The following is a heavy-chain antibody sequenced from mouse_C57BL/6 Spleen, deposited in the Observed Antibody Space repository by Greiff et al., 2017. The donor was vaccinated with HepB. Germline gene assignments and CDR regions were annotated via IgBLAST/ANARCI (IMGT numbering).Heavy chain of an antibody. J-gene: IGHJ4*01. D-gene: IGHD3-1*01. CDR2: ISDGGSYT. CDR1: VFTFRLSS. Sequence: FLHPLCSLPLSCSSSVFTFRLSSLSWVRQTPDKRLEWVATISDGGSYTYYPDNVKGRFTISRDNAKNNLYLQMSHLKSEDTAMYYCARDRGDAMDYWGQGTSVTVSS. V-gene: IGHV5-4*01. CDR3: ARDRGDAMDY.